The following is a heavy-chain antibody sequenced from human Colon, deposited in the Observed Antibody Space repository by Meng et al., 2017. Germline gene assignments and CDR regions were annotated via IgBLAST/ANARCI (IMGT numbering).Heavy chain of an antibody. CDR1: GYIFTNYW. CDR3: ARGYYYDKSGYSFDH. D-gene: IGHD3-22*01. V-gene: IGHV5-51*01. Sequence: GESLKISCQGSGYIFTNYWVAWVRPMPGKGLEWMGIIYPGDSEIRYSPSFQGQVSISADKSISTARLQWSSLKASDTAVYYCARGYYYDKSGYSFDHWGQGTLVTVSS. CDR2: IYPGDSEI. J-gene: IGHJ4*02.